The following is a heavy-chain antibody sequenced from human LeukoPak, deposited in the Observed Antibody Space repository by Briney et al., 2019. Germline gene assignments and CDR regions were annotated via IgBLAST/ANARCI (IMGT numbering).Heavy chain of an antibody. CDR3: ARDGGNGGLSFDY. J-gene: IGHJ4*02. V-gene: IGHV4-59*01. D-gene: IGHD4-23*01. CDR1: GGSISSYY. Sequence: PSETLSLTCTVSGGSISSYYWSWIRQPPGKGLEWIGYIYYSGSTNYNPSLKSRVTISVDTSKNQFSLKLSYVTAADTAVYYCARDGGNGGLSFDYSVQGTMVTVSS. CDR2: IYYSGST.